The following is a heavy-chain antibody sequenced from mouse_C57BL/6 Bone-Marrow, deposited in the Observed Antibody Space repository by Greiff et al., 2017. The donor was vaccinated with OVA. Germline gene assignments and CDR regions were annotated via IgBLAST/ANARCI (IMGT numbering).Heavy chain of an antibody. V-gene: IGHV1-47*01. D-gene: IGHD1-1*01. CDR2: FHPYNDDT. J-gene: IGHJ1*03. CDR3: AKGGYYCSSGWYFDV. Sequence: QVQLKQSGAELVKPGASVKMSCKASGYTFTTYPIEWMKQNHGKSLEWIGNFHPYNDDTKYNEKFKGKATLTVEKSSSTVYLELSRLTSDDSAVLYCAKGGYYCSSGWYFDVWGTGTTVTVSS. CDR1: GYTFTTYP.